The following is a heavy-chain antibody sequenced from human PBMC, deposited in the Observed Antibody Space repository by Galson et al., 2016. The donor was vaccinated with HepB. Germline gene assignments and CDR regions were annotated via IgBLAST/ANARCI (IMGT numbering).Heavy chain of an antibody. CDR2: VSGSGRRT. CDR1: GFSFSSFS. D-gene: IGHD3-3*01. CDR3: AKYEKFLEWLLPTYYYYAMYV. Sequence: SLRLSCAASGFSFSSFSMGWVRQAPGKGLEWVSVVSGSGRRTYYAHYVKGRFTISRDNSKSTLYLQMNSLRAEDTAVYYCAKYEKFLEWLLPTYYYYAMYVWGQGTTVTVSS. V-gene: IGHV3-23*01. J-gene: IGHJ6*02.